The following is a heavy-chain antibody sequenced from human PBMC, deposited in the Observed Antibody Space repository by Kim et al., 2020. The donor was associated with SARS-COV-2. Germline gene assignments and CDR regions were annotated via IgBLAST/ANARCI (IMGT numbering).Heavy chain of an antibody. Sequence: SETLSLTCTVSGGSISRYYWSWIRQPPGKGLEWIGYIYYSGSTTYNPSLNTRVTISVDTSKNQFSLKLSSVTAADTAVYYCARDRRDASIWQQLGFAGSRNWFDPWGQGTLVTVSS. CDR2: IYYSGST. J-gene: IGHJ5*02. V-gene: IGHV4-59*13. CDR3: ARDRRDASIWQQLGFAGSRNWFDP. D-gene: IGHD6-13*01. CDR1: GGSISRYY.